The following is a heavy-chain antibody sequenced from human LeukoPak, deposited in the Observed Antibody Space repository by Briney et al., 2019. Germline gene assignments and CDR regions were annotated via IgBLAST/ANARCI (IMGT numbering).Heavy chain of an antibody. CDR1: GFSFSSYW. J-gene: IGHJ3*02. V-gene: IGHV3-74*01. Sequence: GGSLRLSCAASGFSFSSYWMHWVRQAPGKGLVWVARIQYDGSTTNYADSVKGRFAISRDNAKKTLYVQMNSLRAEDTAVYYCARALVAGVTLNALDIWGQGTMVTVSS. CDR2: IQYDGSTT. D-gene: IGHD2-15*01. CDR3: ARALVAGVTLNALDI.